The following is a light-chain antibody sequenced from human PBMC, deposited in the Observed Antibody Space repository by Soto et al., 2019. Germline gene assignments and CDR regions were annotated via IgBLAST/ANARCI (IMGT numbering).Light chain of an antibody. V-gene: IGLV4-69*01. CDR3: QTWGSGIVV. CDR1: SGHSNYA. CDR2: LNSDGSH. Sequence: QLVLTQSPSASASLGASVKLTCTLSSGHSNYAIAWHQQQSEKGPRYLMKLNSDGSHSKGDGIPDRFSGSSSGAERYLTISSPQSEDEADYDCQTWGSGIVVFGGGTKLTVL. J-gene: IGLJ2*01.